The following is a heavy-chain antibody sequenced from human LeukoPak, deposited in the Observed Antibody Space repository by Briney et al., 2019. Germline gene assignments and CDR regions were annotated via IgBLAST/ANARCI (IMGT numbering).Heavy chain of an antibody. D-gene: IGHD3-10*02. J-gene: IGHJ6*04. CDR3: AELGITMIGGV. CDR2: ISGSGGST. V-gene: IGHV3-23*01. CDR1: GFTFSSYG. Sequence: GGSLRLSCAASGFTFSSYGMTWVRQAPGKGLEWVSAISGSGGSTYYADSVKGRFTISRDNSKNTLYLQMNSLRAEDTAVYYCAELGITMIGGVWGKGTTVTISS.